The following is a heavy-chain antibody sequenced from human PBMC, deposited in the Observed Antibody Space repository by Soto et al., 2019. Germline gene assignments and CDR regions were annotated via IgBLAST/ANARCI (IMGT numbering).Heavy chain of an antibody. D-gene: IGHD3-16*02. V-gene: IGHV1-69*01. CDR2: IIPILVKT. J-gene: IGHJ4*02. Sequence: QVQLDQSGAEVKRPGSSVRVSCKASAETFNTYTINWVRQAPGQRPEWLGGIIPILVKTKYPQSFQGRVTNNAEGTKNQGYLGLSKLRTERQAQYFCAGNPCQNNHCYTPNFDSWGRGTLVTVSS. CDR3: AGNPCQNNHCYTPNFDS. CDR1: AETFNTYT.